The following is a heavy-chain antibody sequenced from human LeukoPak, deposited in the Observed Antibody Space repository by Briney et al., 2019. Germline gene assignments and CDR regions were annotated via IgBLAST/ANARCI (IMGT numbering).Heavy chain of an antibody. V-gene: IGHV4-39*07. CDR3: TREIGGTTVHY. J-gene: IGHJ4*01. Sequence: SETLSLTCTVSGGSIRSSSYYWGWIRQPPGKGLEWIGSVYSSGRTYYNPSLTSRVTVSADTSKNQFSLKLSSVTAADTAVYYCTREIGGTTVHYWGHGMLDTVSS. CDR2: VYSSGRT. D-gene: IGHD1-7*01. CDR1: GGSIRSSSYY.